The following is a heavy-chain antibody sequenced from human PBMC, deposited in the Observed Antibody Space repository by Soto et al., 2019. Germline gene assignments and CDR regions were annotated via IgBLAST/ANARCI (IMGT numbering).Heavy chain of an antibody. CDR2: IYNSGSA. J-gene: IGHJ4*02. CDR1: GGSISTAHS. CDR3: ARAVALPGLFYFDY. V-gene: IGHV4-4*02. D-gene: IGHD1-1*01. Sequence: QVQLHESGPGLVKPSGTLSLTCAVSGGSISTAHSCSWVRQTPGKGLEWIAEIYNSGSANYNPSLKSRVTISVDKSKTQFSLKLISVTAADTAIYFCARAVALPGLFYFDYWAQGTLVTVS.